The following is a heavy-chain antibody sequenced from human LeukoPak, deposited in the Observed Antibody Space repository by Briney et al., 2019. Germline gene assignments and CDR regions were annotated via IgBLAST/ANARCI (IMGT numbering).Heavy chain of an antibody. CDR1: GYTLTELS. D-gene: IGHD3-16*01. Sequence: ASVKVSCKVSGYTLTELSMHWVRQAPGKGLEWMRGFDPEDGETIYAQKFQGRVTMTEDTSTDTAYMELSSLRSEDTAVYYCATGLKGGSEYMDVWGKGTTVTVSS. J-gene: IGHJ6*03. CDR2: FDPEDGET. V-gene: IGHV1-24*01. CDR3: ATGLKGGSEYMDV.